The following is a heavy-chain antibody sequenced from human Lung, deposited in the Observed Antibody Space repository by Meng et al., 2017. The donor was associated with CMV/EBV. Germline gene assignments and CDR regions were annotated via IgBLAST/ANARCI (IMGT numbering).Heavy chain of an antibody. V-gene: IGHV5-51*01. Sequence: XVSCKGSGYTFTKYWIGWVRQMPGKGLEWMGIVYPGDSDMRYSPSFQGQVTTSADKSINTAYLQWSSLKASDSAMYYCARRGEDSSLPDYYFYGMDVWGQGXTVTDSS. CDR1: GYTFTKYW. CDR2: VYPGDSDM. D-gene: IGHD6-6*01. J-gene: IGHJ6*02. CDR3: ARRGEDSSLPDYYFYGMDV.